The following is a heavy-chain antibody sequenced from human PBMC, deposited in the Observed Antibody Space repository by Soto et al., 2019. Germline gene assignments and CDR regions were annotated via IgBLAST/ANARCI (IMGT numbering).Heavy chain of an antibody. J-gene: IGHJ4*02. D-gene: IGHD2-2*01. CDR1: GYTFTSHG. CDR2: ISAYNGNT. CDR3: ARTYCSSARCYSDY. Sequence: QVQLVQSGTEVKKPGASVKVSCKTSGYTFTSHGISWVRQAPGQGLEWMGWISAYNGNTNYAQKLQGRVTMTTDTPTSTAYMELRSLRSDDTAVYYCARTYCSSARCYSDYWGQGTLVTVSS. V-gene: IGHV1-18*04.